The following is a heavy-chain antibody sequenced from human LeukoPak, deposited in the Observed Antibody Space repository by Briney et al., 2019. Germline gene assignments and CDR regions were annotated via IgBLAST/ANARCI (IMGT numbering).Heavy chain of an antibody. CDR3: AREVRIVGATYYYYGMDV. J-gene: IGHJ6*02. D-gene: IGHD1-26*01. CDR1: GYTFTSYG. V-gene: IGHV1-18*01. CDR2: ISAYNGNT. Sequence: ASVKVSCRASGYTFTSYGISWVRQAPGQGLEWMGWISAYNGNTNYAQKLQGRVTMTTDTSTSTAYMELRSLRSDDTAVYYCAREVRIVGATYYYYGMDVWGQGTTVTVSS.